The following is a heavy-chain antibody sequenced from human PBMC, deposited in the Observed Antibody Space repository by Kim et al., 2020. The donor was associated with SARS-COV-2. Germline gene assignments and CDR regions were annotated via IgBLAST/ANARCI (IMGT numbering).Heavy chain of an antibody. CDR1: GDNVSVDSVA. CDR2: TYYRSKWYN. J-gene: IGHJ4*02. CDR3: ARDHQYSVDY. V-gene: IGHV6-1*01. D-gene: IGHD4-4*01. Sequence: SQTLSLTCVISGDNVSVDSVAWNWFRQSPSRGLEWLGSTYYRSKWYNDYAVSVKGRTTISPDTSKNQFSLQVNSVTPEDTAVYYCARDHQYSVDYWGQGTLVTVSS.